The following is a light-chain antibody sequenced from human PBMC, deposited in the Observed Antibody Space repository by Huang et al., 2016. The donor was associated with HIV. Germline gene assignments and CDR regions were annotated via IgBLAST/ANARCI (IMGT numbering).Light chain of an antibody. J-gene: IGKJ1*01. CDR3: QQYGTSPWT. CDR2: GAS. V-gene: IGKV3-20*01. Sequence: EIALTQSPGTLSLSPGERATLSCRASQSVTSTSFAWYQQPPGQPPRLLMYGASSRATGIPDRFSGSGSGTDFTLTISRLEPEDFAVYYCQQYGTSPWTFGQGTKVEIK. CDR1: QSVTSTS.